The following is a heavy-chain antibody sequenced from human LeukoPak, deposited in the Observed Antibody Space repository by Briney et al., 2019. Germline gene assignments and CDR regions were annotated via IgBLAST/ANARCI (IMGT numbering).Heavy chain of an antibody. CDR2: ISYDGSNK. Sequence: GGSLRLSFAASGFTFSIYGMHWVRQAPGKGLEWVAVISYDGSNKYYADSVKGRFTISRDNSKNTLYPQMNSLRAEDMAVYYCARDDYYDRSGYSFDYWGQGILVTVSS. J-gene: IGHJ4*02. D-gene: IGHD3-22*01. CDR3: ARDDYYDRSGYSFDY. V-gene: IGHV3-30-3*01. CDR1: GFTFSIYG.